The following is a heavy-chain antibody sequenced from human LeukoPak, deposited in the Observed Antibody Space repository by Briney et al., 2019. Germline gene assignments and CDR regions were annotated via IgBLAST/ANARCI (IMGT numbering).Heavy chain of an antibody. CDR2: ISSSGSTI. CDR3: AGEHNTAMVTFDP. V-gene: IGHV3-48*03. D-gene: IGHD5-18*01. Sequence: GGSLRLSCAASGFTFSSYEMNWVRQAPGKGLEWVSYISSSGSTIHYADSVKGRFTISRDNAKNSLYLQMNSLRAEDTAVYYCAGEHNTAMVTFDPWGQGTLVTVSS. J-gene: IGHJ5*02. CDR1: GFTFSSYE.